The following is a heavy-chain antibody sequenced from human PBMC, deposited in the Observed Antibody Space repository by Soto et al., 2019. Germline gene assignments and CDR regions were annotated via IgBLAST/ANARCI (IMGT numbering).Heavy chain of an antibody. J-gene: IGHJ4*01. CDR2: MDTDGSTT. V-gene: IGHV3-74*01. CDR3: AKGGWAVPDY. CDR1: GFSFSNYW. D-gene: IGHD3-16*01. Sequence: EVQLVESGGDLVQPGGSLRLSCAASGFSFSNYWMHWVRQAPGKGLVWVSRMDTDGSTTTYADSVKGRFTISRDNAKNTLYLKMNGLRVEDTAVYYCAKGGWAVPDYWGQGTLVTVSA.